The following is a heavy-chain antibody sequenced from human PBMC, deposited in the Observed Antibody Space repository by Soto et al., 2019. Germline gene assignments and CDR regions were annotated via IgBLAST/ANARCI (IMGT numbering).Heavy chain of an antibody. CDR2: INPTSGDT. CDR3: ARVLRGKSNWFPP. J-gene: IGHJ5*02. V-gene: IGHV1-2*02. CDR1: GYTFNDFY. D-gene: IGHD6-13*01. Sequence: ASVKVSCKTSGYTFNDFYIHWVREAPGQGLEWLGWINPTSGDTHYGQHFQGRVTLIADTSINTTYMQLSSLAHGDTAMYYCARVLRGKSNWFPPWGQGSLVTVS.